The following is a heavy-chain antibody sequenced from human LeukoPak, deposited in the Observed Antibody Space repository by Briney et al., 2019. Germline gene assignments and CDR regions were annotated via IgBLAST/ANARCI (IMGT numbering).Heavy chain of an antibody. CDR1: GFTFRNYA. J-gene: IGHJ4*02. Sequence: GGSLRLSCAGSGFTFRNYAMSWVRQAPGKGLEWVSVISSSGGSTYYADSVKGRFTISRDNSKNTLHLQMNSLRAEDTAVYYCAKDPMVRGATYDYWGQGTLVTVSS. D-gene: IGHD3-10*01. V-gene: IGHV3-23*01. CDR2: ISSSGGST. CDR3: AKDPMVRGATYDY.